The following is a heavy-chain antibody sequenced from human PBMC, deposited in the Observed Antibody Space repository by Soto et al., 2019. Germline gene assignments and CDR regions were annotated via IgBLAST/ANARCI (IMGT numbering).Heavy chain of an antibody. V-gene: IGHV4-34*01. CDR3: ARDRRSGTMYYYYYMDV. CDR1: GGSFSGYY. J-gene: IGHJ6*03. D-gene: IGHD1-7*01. Sequence: PSETLSLTCAVYGGSFSGYYWSWIRPPPGKGLEWIGEINHSGSTNYNPSLKSRVTISVDTSKNQFSLKLSSVTAADTAVYYCARDRRSGTMYYYYYMDVWGKGTTVTVSS. CDR2: INHSGST.